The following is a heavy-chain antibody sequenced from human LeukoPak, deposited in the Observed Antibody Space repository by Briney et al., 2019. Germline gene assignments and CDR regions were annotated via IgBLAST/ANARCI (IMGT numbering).Heavy chain of an antibody. CDR2: IYYSGST. CDR1: GGSISSYY. CDR3: AIQVGATPGSRYFDL. J-gene: IGHJ2*01. V-gene: IGHV4-59*08. Sequence: SETLSLTCTVSGGSISSYYWSWIRQPPGKGLEWIGYIYYSGSTNYNPSLKSRVTISVDTSKNQFSLKLSSVTAADTAVYYCAIQVGATPGSRYFDLWGRGTLVTVSS. D-gene: IGHD1-26*01.